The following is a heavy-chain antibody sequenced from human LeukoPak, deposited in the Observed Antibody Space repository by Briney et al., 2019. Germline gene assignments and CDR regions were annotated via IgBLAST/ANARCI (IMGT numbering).Heavy chain of an antibody. V-gene: IGHV5-51*01. D-gene: IGHD6-19*01. CDR2: IHPADPKT. J-gene: IGHJ3*02. CDR3: ARPSSGWYDAFDI. CDR1: GYRFTNYW. Sequence: GESLKISCKGSGYRFTNYWIGWVRQRPGKGLEWMGIIHPADPKTRYSPSFKGQVTMSVDKSNSAAYLQWSSLKTSDTAIYHCARPSSGWYDAFDIWGQGTMVTVS.